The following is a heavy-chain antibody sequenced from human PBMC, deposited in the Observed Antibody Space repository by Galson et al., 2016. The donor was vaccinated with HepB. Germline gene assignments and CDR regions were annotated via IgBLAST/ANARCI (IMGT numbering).Heavy chain of an antibody. CDR1: RFTFSTYA. CDR3: ARDMVHGLGVYDY. V-gene: IGHV3-48*01. Sequence: SLRLSCAASRFTFSTYAMMWVRQAPGKGLEWVSFISDSSSTIYFADSVKGRFTISRDNAKNSLYLQMNSLGAEDTAVYYCARDMVHGLGVYDYWGQGTLVTVSS. D-gene: IGHD3/OR15-3a*01. CDR2: ISDSSSTI. J-gene: IGHJ4*02.